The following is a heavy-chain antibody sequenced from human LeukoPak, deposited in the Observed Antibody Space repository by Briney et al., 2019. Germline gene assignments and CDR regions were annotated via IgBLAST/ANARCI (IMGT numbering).Heavy chain of an antibody. Sequence: GASVKVACKASGYTFVSYGVTWVRQAPGQGLAWMGWISRFNGNTNYGQKFQGRVTMTTDTSTSTAYMELRSLSSDDTAVYFCARADSVDYYDATGYYYGWFDSWGQGTLVTISS. CDR3: ARADSVDYYDATGYYYGWFDS. CDR2: ISRFNGNT. V-gene: IGHV1-18*01. J-gene: IGHJ5*01. CDR1: GYTFVSYG. D-gene: IGHD3-22*01.